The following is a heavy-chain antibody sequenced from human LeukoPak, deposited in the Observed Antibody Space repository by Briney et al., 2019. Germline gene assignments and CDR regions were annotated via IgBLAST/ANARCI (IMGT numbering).Heavy chain of an antibody. J-gene: IGHJ4*02. D-gene: IGHD2-2*01. CDR2: IYSGGST. CDR1: GFTGRSNH. CDR3: ASATLVGPMAY. Sequence: GSLRLSCAAPGFTGRSNHMSRVRQAPGKGLEWVSVIYSGGSTYYADSVKGRFTISRDNSKNTLYLQMNSLRAEDTAVYYCASATLVGPMAYWGQGTLVTVSS. V-gene: IGHV3-53*01.